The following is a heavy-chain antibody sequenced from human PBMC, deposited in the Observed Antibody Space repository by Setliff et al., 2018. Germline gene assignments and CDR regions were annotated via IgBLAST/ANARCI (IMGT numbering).Heavy chain of an antibody. CDR1: GYRFTTYW. Sequence: GESLKISCKGSGYRFTTYWIAWVRQKPGKGLEWMGIVYPGDSDTQYSPSFQGQVTISVDKAINTAYLQWTSLKVSDTAMYFCARQGCGTTSCHSIDYWGQGTLVTVSS. J-gene: IGHJ4*01. D-gene: IGHD2-2*01. V-gene: IGHV5-51*01. CDR2: VYPGDSDT. CDR3: ARQGCGTTSCHSIDY.